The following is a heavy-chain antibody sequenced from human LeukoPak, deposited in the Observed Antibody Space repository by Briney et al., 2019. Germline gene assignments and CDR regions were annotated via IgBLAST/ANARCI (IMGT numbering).Heavy chain of an antibody. V-gene: IGHV1-18*01. D-gene: IGHD2-2*03. CDR2: ISAYKNDT. J-gene: IGHJ5*02. CDR1: GYTFANYG. Sequence: GASVKVSCKASGYTFANYGISWVRQAPGQGLEWVGWISAYKNDTQYAQKVQGRVTMTTDTSTSTAYLEVRSLRPDNTALYYCARDGYVASRAWFDPWGQGTLVTVSS. CDR3: ARDGYVASRAWFDP.